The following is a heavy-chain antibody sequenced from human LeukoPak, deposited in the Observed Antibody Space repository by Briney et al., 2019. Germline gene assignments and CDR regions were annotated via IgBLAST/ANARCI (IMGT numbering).Heavy chain of an antibody. CDR1: GFTFSSYA. Sequence: GGSLRLSCSASGFTFSSYAMSWVRQAPGKGLEWVSAISGSGGSTYYADSVKGRFTISRDNSKNTLYLQMNSLRAEDTAVYYCAKVHSSGWYFDYWGQGTLVTVSS. CDR3: AKVHSSGWYFDY. D-gene: IGHD6-19*01. J-gene: IGHJ4*02. CDR2: ISGSGGST. V-gene: IGHV3-23*01.